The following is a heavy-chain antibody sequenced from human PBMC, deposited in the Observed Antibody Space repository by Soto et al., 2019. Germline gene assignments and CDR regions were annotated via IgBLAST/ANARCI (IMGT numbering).Heavy chain of an antibody. V-gene: IGHV4-39*01. J-gene: IGHJ5*02. CDR1: GGSIGDALYF. CDR2: IYYRGNT. D-gene: IGHD2-2*01. CDR3: ARVHQQYIWFDP. Sequence: QLQLQGSGPGLVKPSETLSLTCTVSGGSIGDALYFWGWIRQPPGKGLEWIASIYYRGNTYYNPSLTSRVTISLDTSKNQFPLNLSSVTAADTALYYCARVHQQYIWFDPWGQGTLVTVSS.